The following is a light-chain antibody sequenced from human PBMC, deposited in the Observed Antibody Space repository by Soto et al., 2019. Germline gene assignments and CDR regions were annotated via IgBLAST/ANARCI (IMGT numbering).Light chain of an antibody. CDR2: GAF. CDR1: QSVSFH. CDR3: QQYKNWPPLT. V-gene: IGKV3-15*01. J-gene: IGKJ4*01. Sequence: EIVMTQSPATLSVSPGETATLSCRASQSVSFHLAWYQQKPGQGPRLLIYGAFTRATGIPARFSGSGSGTDFTLTISSLQSEDFALYYCQQYKNWPPLTFDGGTKVEIK.